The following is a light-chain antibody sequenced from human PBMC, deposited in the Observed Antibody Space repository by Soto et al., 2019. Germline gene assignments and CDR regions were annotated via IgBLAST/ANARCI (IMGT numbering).Light chain of an antibody. CDR1: SSNIGSNT. V-gene: IGLV1-44*01. CDR2: TNN. Sequence: QSVLTQPPSASGTPGQRVTISCSGSSSNIGSNTVNCYQQLPGTAPKLLIYTNNQRPSGVPARFSGSNSGTSASLAISGLQSEDEADFYCAVWDDSLNGVVFGGGPKLTVL. J-gene: IGLJ2*01. CDR3: AVWDDSLNGVV.